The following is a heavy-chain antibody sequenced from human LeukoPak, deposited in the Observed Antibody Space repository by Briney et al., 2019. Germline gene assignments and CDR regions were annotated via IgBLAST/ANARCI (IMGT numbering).Heavy chain of an antibody. CDR3: ARWHMNSQDV. V-gene: IGHV4-4*07. J-gene: IGHJ6*02. CDR2: IYVGGST. D-gene: IGHD4-23*01. CDR1: DGXISYYY. Sequence: PSETLSLTCTVSDGXISYYYWSWIRQPAGKGLEWIGRIYVGGSTNYSPSLKSRVSMSLDKSKNQLSLKLMSVSAADTAVYYCARWHMNSQDVWGRGTAVTVS.